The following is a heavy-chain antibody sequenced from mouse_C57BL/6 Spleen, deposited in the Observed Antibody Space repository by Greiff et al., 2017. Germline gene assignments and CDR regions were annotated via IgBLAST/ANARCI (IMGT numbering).Heavy chain of an antibody. CDR1: GYTFTSYG. D-gene: IGHD2-3*01. V-gene: IGHV1-81*01. Sequence: ESGAELARPGASVKLSCKASGYTFTSYGISWVKQRTGQGLEWIGVIYPRSGNTYYNEKFKGKATLTADKSSSTAYMELRSLAADDSAVYFCARGLLLDYWGQGTTLTVSS. J-gene: IGHJ2*01. CDR3: ARGLLLDY. CDR2: IYPRSGNT.